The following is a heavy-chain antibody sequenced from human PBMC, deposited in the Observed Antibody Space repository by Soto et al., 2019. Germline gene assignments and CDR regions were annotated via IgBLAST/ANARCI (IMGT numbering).Heavy chain of an antibody. CDR1: GFTFSSYG. CDR3: ARESGNSGSYYYYYGMDV. J-gene: IGHJ6*02. D-gene: IGHD1-26*01. V-gene: IGHV3-33*01. Sequence: QVQLVESGGGVVQPGRSLRLSCAASGFTFSSYGIHWVRQAPGKGLEWVAVIWYDGSNKYYADSVKGRFTISRDNSKNTLYLQMNSLRAEDTAVYYCARESGNSGSYYYYYGMDVWGQGTTVTVSS. CDR2: IWYDGSNK.